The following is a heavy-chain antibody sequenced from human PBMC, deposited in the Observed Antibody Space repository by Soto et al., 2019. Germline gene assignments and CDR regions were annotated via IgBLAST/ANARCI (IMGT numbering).Heavy chain of an antibody. Sequence: QVQLVESGGGLVKPGGSLRLSCAGSGFTFSDYYMTWIRQAPGKGLEWVSYISYGSSYTNYADSVKGRFTISRDNAKKSRFLQMNNRRADDTAVYYCARDPNNSSSWWLVSWGQGTLVTVSS. D-gene: IGHD6-6*01. J-gene: IGHJ5*01. CDR1: GFTFSDYY. V-gene: IGHV3-11*06. CDR2: ISYGSSYT. CDR3: ARDPNNSSSWWLVS.